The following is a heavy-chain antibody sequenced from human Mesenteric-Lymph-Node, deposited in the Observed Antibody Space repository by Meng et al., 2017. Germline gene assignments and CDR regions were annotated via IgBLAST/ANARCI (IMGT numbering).Heavy chain of an antibody. D-gene: IGHD2-2*01. CDR3: ASPCSSTSCYSSSSFGATIPAEYFQH. CDR2: ISSSGSTI. J-gene: IGHJ1*01. CDR1: GFDFSNYA. V-gene: IGHV3-48*03. Sequence: GGSLRLSCAASGFDFSNYAIQWVRQAPGRGLEWVSYISSSGSTIYYADSVKGRFTISRDNAKNSLYLQMNSLRAEDTAVYYCASPCSSTSCYSSSSFGATIPAEYFQHWGQGTLVTVSS.